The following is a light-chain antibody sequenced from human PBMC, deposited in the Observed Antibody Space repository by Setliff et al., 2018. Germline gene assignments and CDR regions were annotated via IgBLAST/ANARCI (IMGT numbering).Light chain of an antibody. CDR3: ISYAGSNNDV. J-gene: IGLJ1*01. CDR2: EVT. Sequence: QSVLTQPPSASGSPGQSVTISCTGTSSDVGGYKYVSWFQQHPGKAPKLMIYEVTKRPSGVPDRFSGSKSGNTASLTVSGLQAEDEADYYCISYAGSNNDVFGTGTKVTVL. CDR1: SSDVGGYKY. V-gene: IGLV2-8*01.